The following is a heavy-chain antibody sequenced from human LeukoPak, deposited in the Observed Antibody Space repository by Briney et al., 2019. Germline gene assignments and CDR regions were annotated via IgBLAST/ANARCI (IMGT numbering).Heavy chain of an antibody. CDR3: ARDRSGDYYYYMDV. J-gene: IGHJ6*03. D-gene: IGHD5-12*01. CDR1: GYTFSSYG. CDR2: ISVYNGHT. Sequence: ASVKVSCKASGYTFSSYGISWVRQAPGQGLEWMGWISVYNGHTNYAQKFQGRVTMTTDTSTSTAYMELRSLRAEDTAVYYCARDRSGDYYYYMDVWGKGTTVTVSS. V-gene: IGHV1-18*01.